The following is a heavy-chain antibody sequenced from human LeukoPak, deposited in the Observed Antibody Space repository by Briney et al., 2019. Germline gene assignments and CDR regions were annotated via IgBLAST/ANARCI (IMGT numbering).Heavy chain of an antibody. CDR1: GFTFSSYS. D-gene: IGHD1-26*01. J-gene: IGHJ6*03. CDR3: ARDASGSYTTGYMDV. V-gene: IGHV3-48*04. CDR2: ISSSSSTI. Sequence: GGSLRLSCAASGFTFSSYSMNWVRQAPGKGLEWVSYISSSSSTIYYADSVKGRFTISRDNAKNSLYLQMNSLRAEDTAVYYCARDASGSYTTGYMDVWGKGTTVTVSS.